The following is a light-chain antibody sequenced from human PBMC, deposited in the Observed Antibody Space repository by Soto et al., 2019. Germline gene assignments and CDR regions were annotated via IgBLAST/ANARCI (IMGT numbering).Light chain of an antibody. CDR2: TPS. Sequence: DIQMTQSPSSLPAYVGDRVSITCRARQGISNYLAWYRQKPGKVPKHLSYTPSTLRSGVPSRFSSSGSGSDFTLTISSLQPEDVATYYCQKYNSSPPTFGPGTRVDI. CDR3: QKYNSSPPT. CDR1: QGISNY. V-gene: IGKV1-27*01. J-gene: IGKJ3*01.